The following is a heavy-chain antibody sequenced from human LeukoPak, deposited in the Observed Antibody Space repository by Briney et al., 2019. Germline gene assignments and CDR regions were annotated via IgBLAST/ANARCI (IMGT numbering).Heavy chain of an antibody. CDR2: IYYSGST. J-gene: IGHJ4*02. Sequence: KSSETLSLTCTVSGGSISSSSYYWGWIRQHPGKGLEWIGYIYYSGSTYYNPSLKSRVTISVDTSKNQFSLKLSSVTAADTAVYYCAANWGFFPYYWGQGTLVTVSS. V-gene: IGHV4-31*03. CDR1: GGSISSSSYY. D-gene: IGHD7-27*01. CDR3: AANWGFFPYY.